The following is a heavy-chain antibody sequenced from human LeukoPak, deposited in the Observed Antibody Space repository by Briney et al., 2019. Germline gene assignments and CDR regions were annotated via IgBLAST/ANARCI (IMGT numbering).Heavy chain of an antibody. J-gene: IGHJ4*02. V-gene: IGHV4-59*08. Sequence: SETLSLTCTVSGGSISSYYWSWIRQPPGKGLEWIGYIYYSGSTNYNPSLKSRVTISVDTSKNQFTLKLSSVTAADTAVYYCARSLYCGGECSFPSGFDYWGQGTLVTVSS. D-gene: IGHD2-21*01. CDR3: ARSLYCGGECSFPSGFDY. CDR1: GGSISSYY. CDR2: IYYSGST.